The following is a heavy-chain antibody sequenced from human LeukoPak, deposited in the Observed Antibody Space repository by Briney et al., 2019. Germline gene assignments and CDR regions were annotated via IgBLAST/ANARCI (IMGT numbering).Heavy chain of an antibody. CDR1: GFTFSSYS. J-gene: IGHJ4*02. Sequence: PGGSLRLSCAASGFTFSSYSMNWVRQAPGKGLEWVSYISSSSSTIYYADSVKGRFTISRDNAKNSLYLQMNSLRAEDTAVYYCARDPVEMATINFDYWGQGTLVTVSS. CDR2: ISSSSSTI. CDR3: ARDPVEMATINFDY. V-gene: IGHV3-48*01. D-gene: IGHD5-24*01.